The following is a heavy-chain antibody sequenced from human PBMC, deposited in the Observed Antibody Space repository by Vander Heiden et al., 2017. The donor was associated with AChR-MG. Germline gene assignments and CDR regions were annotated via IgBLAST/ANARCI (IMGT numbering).Heavy chain of an antibody. CDR2: MNPNSGNT. Sequence: QVQLVQSGADVKKPRASVKVSCKASGYTFTGYDINWVRQATGQGLEWMGWMNPNSGNTGYAQKFQGRVTMTRNTSISTAYMELSSLGSEDTAVYYCARGGRAGDKADWFDPWGQGTLVTVSS. V-gene: IGHV1-8*01. J-gene: IGHJ5*02. CDR1: GYTFTGYD. D-gene: IGHD7-27*01. CDR3: ARGGRAGDKADWFDP.